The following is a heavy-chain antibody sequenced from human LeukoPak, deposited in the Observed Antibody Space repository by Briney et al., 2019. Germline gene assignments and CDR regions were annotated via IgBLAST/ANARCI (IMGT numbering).Heavy chain of an antibody. CDR1: GFTFSSSW. V-gene: IGHV3-23*01. CDR2: ISANGGGT. CDR3: AKGSSPFDY. Sequence: GGSLRLSCATSGFTFSSSWMSWVRQAPGKGLEWVSAISANGGGTYYADSVKGRFTISRDNSKNTLYLQMNSLRAEDTAVYYCAKGSSPFDYWGQGTLVTVSS. J-gene: IGHJ4*02. D-gene: IGHD6-13*01.